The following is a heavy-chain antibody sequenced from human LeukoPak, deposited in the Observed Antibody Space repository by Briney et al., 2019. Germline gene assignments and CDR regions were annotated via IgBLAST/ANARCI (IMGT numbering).Heavy chain of an antibody. CDR3: AKDLDGDYYFDY. CDR1: GFTFSSYW. D-gene: IGHD4-17*01. J-gene: IGHJ4*02. CDR2: ISGSGGST. V-gene: IGHV3-23*01. Sequence: GGSLRLSCAASGFTFSSYWMSWVRQAPGKGLEWVSAISGSGGSTYYADSVKGRFTISRDNSKNTLYLQMNSLRAEDTAVYYCAKDLDGDYYFDYWGQGTLVTVSS.